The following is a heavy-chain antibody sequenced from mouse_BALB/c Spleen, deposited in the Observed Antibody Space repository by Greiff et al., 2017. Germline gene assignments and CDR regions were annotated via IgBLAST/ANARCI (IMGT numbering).Heavy chain of an antibody. D-gene: IGHD1-1*01. J-gene: IGHJ2*01. CDR1: GYSITSGYY. CDR3: ARAFITTVVAPDY. V-gene: IGHV3-6*02. CDR2: ISYDGSN. Sequence: EVKLLESGPGLVKPSQSLSLTCSVTGYSITSGYYWNWIRQFPGNKLEWMGYISYDGSNNYNPSLKNRISITRDTSKNQFFLKLNSVTTEDTATYYCARAFITTVVAPDYWGQGTTLTVSS.